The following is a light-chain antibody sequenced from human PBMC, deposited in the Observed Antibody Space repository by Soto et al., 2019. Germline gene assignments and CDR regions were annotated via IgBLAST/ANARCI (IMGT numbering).Light chain of an antibody. J-gene: IGKJ2*01. CDR3: QQFNNWPHT. CDR2: VAS. Sequence: EIVLTQSPATLSVSPGERATLSCRASQSVNQKLGWYQQKPGQAPRLLIYVASYRATGIPARFSGSGSGTEYTLTISNLQAEDLAVYYCQQFNNWPHTFGQGTRLEIK. CDR1: QSVNQK. V-gene: IGKV3-15*01.